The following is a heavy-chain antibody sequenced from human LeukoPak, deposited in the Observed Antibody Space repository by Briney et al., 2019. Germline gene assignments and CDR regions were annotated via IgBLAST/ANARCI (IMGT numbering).Heavy chain of an antibody. V-gene: IGHV1-69*04. Sequence: SVKVSCKASGGTFSSYAMSWVRQAPGQGLEWMGRIIPILGIANYAQKFQGRVTISAEKSTSTAYMELSSLRPDDTAVYYCARVGATDGAFDIWGQGTMVTVSS. CDR3: ARVGATDGAFDI. J-gene: IGHJ3*02. D-gene: IGHD4/OR15-4a*01. CDR1: GGTFSSYA. CDR2: IIPILGIA.